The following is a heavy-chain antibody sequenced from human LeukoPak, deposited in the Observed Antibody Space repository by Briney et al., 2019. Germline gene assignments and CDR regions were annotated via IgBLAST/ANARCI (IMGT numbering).Heavy chain of an antibody. J-gene: IGHJ4*02. Sequence: ASVKVSCKASGYTFTSNPMYWVRQAPGQRLEWMGWINVGNGNTKYSQNLQDRVTITRDTSASTAYMELSSLRSEDTAVYYCATGLGYSYGRNDYYFDYWGQGTLVTVSS. D-gene: IGHD5-18*01. CDR2: INVGNGNT. V-gene: IGHV1-3*01. CDR1: GYTFTSNP. CDR3: ATGLGYSYGRNDYYFDY.